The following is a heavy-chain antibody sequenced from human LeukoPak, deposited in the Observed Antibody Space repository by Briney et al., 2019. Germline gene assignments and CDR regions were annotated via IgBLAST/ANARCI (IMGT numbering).Heavy chain of an antibody. CDR3: ARGPGLLWFGTVYMDV. Sequence: ASVKVSCKASGYTFTGYYMHWVRQAPGHGLEWMGWINPDSGGTNYAQKFQGRVTMTRNTSISTAYMELSSLISEDTAVYYCARGPGLLWFGTVYMDVWGKGTTVTISS. V-gene: IGHV1-2*02. J-gene: IGHJ6*03. D-gene: IGHD3-10*01. CDR1: GYTFTGYY. CDR2: INPDSGGT.